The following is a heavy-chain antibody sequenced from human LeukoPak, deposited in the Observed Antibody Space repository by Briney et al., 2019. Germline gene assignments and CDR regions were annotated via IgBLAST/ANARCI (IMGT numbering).Heavy chain of an antibody. Sequence: SGGSTYYADSVKGRFTISRDNSKNTLYLQMNSLRAEDTAVYYCARDYGDALFDYWGQGTLVTVSS. CDR3: ARDYGDALFDY. J-gene: IGHJ4*02. CDR2: SGGST. D-gene: IGHD4-17*01. V-gene: IGHV3-53*01.